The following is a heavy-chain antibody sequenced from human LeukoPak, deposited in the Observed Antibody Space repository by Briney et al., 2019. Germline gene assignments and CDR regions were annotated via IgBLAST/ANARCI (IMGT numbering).Heavy chain of an antibody. CDR3: ARERTYYYDSNPDYFDY. CDR2: INWNGGST. Sequence: GGSLRLSCAASGFTFDDYGMSWVRQAPGKGLEWVSGINWNGGSTGYADSVKGRFTISRDNAKNSLYLQVNSLRAGDTALYYCARERTYYYDSNPDYFDYWGQGTLVTVSS. J-gene: IGHJ4*02. D-gene: IGHD3-22*01. V-gene: IGHV3-20*04. CDR1: GFTFDDYG.